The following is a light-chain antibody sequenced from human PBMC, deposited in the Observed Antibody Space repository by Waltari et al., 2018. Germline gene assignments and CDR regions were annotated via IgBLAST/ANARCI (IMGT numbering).Light chain of an antibody. CDR2: DVS. V-gene: IGLV2-14*03. J-gene: IGLJ2*01. Sequence: QSALTQPASVSGSPGQSITISCTGTSSDVGGYNYVSWYQQHPGKAPKRMIYDVSNRPSGVSNRFSGSKSGNTASLTISGLQAEDEAHYYCSSYISSDTLELFGGGTSLTV. CDR3: SSYISSDTLEL. CDR1: SSDVGGYNY.